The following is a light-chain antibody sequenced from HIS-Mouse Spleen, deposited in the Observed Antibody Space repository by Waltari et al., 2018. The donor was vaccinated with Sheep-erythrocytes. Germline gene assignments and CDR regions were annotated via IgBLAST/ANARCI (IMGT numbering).Light chain of an antibody. CDR2: DVS. V-gene: IGLV2-11*01. CDR3: CSYAGSYNHV. J-gene: IGLJ1*01. CDR1: SRDVCGSNS. Sequence: QSALTQPRPVSGSPGQSVTISCTGTSRDVCGSNSVSWYQQHPGKAPKLMIYDVSKRPSGVPDRFSGSKSGNTASLTISGLQAEDEADYYCCSYAGSYNHVFATGTKVTVL.